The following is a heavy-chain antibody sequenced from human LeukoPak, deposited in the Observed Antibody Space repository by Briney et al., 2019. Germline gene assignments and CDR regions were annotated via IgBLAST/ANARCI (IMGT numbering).Heavy chain of an antibody. CDR1: GFTFSSYS. J-gene: IGHJ4*02. Sequence: PGGSLRLSCAASGFTFSSYSMNWVRQAPGKGLEWVSYISSGSSTIYYADSVKGRFTISRDNSKNTLYLQMNSLRAEDTAVYYCANLGLSPRRLSDYWGQGTLVTVSS. D-gene: IGHD2/OR15-2a*01. V-gene: IGHV3-48*01. CDR3: ANLGLSPRRLSDY. CDR2: ISSGSSTI.